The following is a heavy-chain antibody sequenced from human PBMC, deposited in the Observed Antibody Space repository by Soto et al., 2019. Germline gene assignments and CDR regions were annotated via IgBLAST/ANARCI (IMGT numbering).Heavy chain of an antibody. V-gene: IGHV1-2*04. CDR3: ARAQKIGPRDYYDSSGPEFDP. Sequence: ASVKVSCKASGYTFTSYDIYWVRQAPGQGLEWMGWINPNSGGTNYAQKFQGWVTMTRDTSISTAYMELSRLRSDDTAVYYCARAQKIGPRDYYDSSGPEFDPWGQGTLVTVSS. J-gene: IGHJ5*02. CDR2: INPNSGGT. D-gene: IGHD3-22*01. CDR1: GYTFTSYD.